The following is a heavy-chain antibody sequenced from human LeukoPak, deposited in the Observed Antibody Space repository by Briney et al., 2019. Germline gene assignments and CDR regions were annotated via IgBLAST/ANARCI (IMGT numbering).Heavy chain of an antibody. Sequence: GASVKVSCKASGYTFTGYYMHWVRQAPGQGLEWMGRINPNSGGTNYAQKLQGRVTMTTDTSTSTAYMELRSLRSGDTAVYYCARDADYYDSSGYYFHWGQGTLVTVSS. V-gene: IGHV1-2*06. CDR3: ARDADYYDSSGYYFH. CDR1: GYTFTGYY. J-gene: IGHJ4*02. CDR2: INPNSGGT. D-gene: IGHD3-22*01.